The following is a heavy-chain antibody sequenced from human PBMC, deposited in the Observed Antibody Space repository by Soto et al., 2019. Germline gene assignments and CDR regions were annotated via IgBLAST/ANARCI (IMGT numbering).Heavy chain of an antibody. D-gene: IGHD3-16*01. V-gene: IGHV3-66*01. CDR3: ARGPWAADY. Sequence: ESGGGLVQPGGSLRLSCAASGFTVSTKYMSWVRQAPGKGLEWVSVIYSGGSTFYADSVRGRFTISRDNSKNTVNLQLNSLRAEDAAVYYCARGPWAADYWGQGTLVTVSS. J-gene: IGHJ4*02. CDR1: GFTVSTKY. CDR2: IYSGGST.